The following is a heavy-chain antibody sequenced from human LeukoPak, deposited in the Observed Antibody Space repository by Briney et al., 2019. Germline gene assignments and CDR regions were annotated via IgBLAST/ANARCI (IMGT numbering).Heavy chain of an antibody. CDR2: ISGGGGNT. V-gene: IGHV3-23*01. D-gene: IGHD6-19*01. CDR3: AKVGGSGWYVDY. CDR1: GFTFSSYA. J-gene: IGHJ4*02. Sequence: PGGSLRLSCAASGFTFSSYAVSWVRQALGTGLEWVSTISGGGGNTYYADSVKGRFTISRDNSKSTLYLQMNSLRTEDTALYYCAKVGGSGWYVDYWGQGTPVTVSS.